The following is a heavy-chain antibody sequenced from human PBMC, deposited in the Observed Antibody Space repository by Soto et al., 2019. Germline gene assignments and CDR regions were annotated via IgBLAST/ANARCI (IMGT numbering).Heavy chain of an antibody. Sequence: ASVKVSCKASGYTFTSYYMHWVRQPPGQGLEWMGIINPSGGSTSYAQKFQGRVTMTRDTSTSTVYMELSSLRSEDTAVYYCARDGVGAKGFDIWGQGTMVTVSS. J-gene: IGHJ3*02. D-gene: IGHD1-26*01. CDR3: ARDGVGAKGFDI. CDR1: GYTFTSYY. V-gene: IGHV1-46*01. CDR2: INPSGGST.